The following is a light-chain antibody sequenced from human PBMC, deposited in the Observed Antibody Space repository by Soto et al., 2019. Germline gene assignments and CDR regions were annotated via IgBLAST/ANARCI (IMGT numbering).Light chain of an antibody. CDR3: QQYSTYPYS. CDR2: KAS. J-gene: IGKJ2*03. CDR1: QSINRW. Sequence: IQMNKSPAAVSASERDRVTITCRASQSINRWLAWYQQKPGKAPKLLIYKASTLESGVPSRFSGGGLGTEFSLNITSLQPDDFATYYCQQYSTYPYSFGQGTKVDIK. V-gene: IGKV1-5*03.